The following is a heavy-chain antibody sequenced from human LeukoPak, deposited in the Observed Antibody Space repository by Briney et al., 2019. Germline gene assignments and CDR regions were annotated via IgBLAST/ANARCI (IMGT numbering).Heavy chain of an antibody. D-gene: IGHD6-13*01. J-gene: IGHJ5*02. Sequence: GASVKVSCKASGYTFTGYYMHWVRQAPGQGLEWMGWINPNSGNTGYAQKFQGRVTMTRNTSISTAYMELSSLRSEDTAVYYCARGRDSSSWFFDPWGQGTLVTVSS. CDR1: GYTFTGYY. V-gene: IGHV1-8*02. CDR2: INPNSGNT. CDR3: ARGRDSSSWFFDP.